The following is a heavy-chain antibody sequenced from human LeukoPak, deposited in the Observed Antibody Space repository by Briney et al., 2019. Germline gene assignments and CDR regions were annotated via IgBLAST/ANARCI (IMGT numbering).Heavy chain of an antibody. J-gene: IGHJ2*01. CDR3: ATDLRGPAAGTWYFDL. V-gene: IGHV3-23*01. D-gene: IGHD6-13*01. CDR2: ITGSGDTT. CDR1: KLTISSYS. Sequence: GGSLRLSCAASKLTISSYSMGWVRQAPGKGLEWVSAITGSGDTTYSSDSVKGRFTISRDNSNNTLYLQMNRLTAEDTALYYSATDLRGPAAGTWYFDLWGRGTLVTVSS.